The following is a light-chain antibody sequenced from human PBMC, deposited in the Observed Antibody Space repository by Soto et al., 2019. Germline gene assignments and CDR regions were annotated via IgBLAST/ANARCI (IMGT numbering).Light chain of an antibody. V-gene: IGLV2-11*01. CDR3: CSFAGSYNWV. CDR2: DVH. J-gene: IGLJ3*02. Sequence: QSVLTQPRSVSGSPGQSVSISCTGTSSDVGVYNYVSWYQQHPGKAPKLVIYDVHKRPSGVPDRFSGSKSGNTASLTISGLQAEDEADYYCCSFAGSYNWVFGGGTKVTVL. CDR1: SSDVGVYNY.